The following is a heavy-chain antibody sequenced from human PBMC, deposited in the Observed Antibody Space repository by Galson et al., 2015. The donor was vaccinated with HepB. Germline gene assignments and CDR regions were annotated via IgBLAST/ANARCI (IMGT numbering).Heavy chain of an antibody. J-gene: IGHJ4*02. V-gene: IGHV3-30*18. CDR1: GFTFSSYG. D-gene: IGHD6-13*01. Sequence: SLRLSCAASGFTFSSYGMHWVRQAPGKGLEWVAVISYDGSNKYYADSVKGRFTISRDNSKNTLYLQMNSLRAEDTAVYYCAKGDRYTAAASMIFDYWGQGTLVTVSS. CDR2: ISYDGSNK. CDR3: AKGDRYTAAASMIFDY.